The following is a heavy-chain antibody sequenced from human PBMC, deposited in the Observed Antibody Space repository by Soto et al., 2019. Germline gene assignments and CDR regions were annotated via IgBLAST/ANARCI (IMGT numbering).Heavy chain of an antibody. Sequence: QVQLQQWGAGLLKPSETLSLTCAVYGGSFSGYCWSWIRQPPGPGLEWVGEINHSGSTNYNPSLKSRVTISIDTSKNQFCLKLSSVTAADTAVYYCARNGRRGGYSYGYFDYWGQGTLVTVSS. V-gene: IGHV4-34*01. CDR2: INHSGST. D-gene: IGHD5-18*01. CDR1: GGSFSGYC. CDR3: ARNGRRGGYSYGYFDY. J-gene: IGHJ4*02.